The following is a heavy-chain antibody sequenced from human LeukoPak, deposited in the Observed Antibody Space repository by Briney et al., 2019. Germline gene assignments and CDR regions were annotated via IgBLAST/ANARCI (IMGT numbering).Heavy chain of an antibody. J-gene: IGHJ4*02. V-gene: IGHV3-21*01. D-gene: IGHD6-13*01. CDR2: ISSSSSYI. Sequence: PGGSLRLSCAASGXTFSSYSMNWVRQTPGKGLEWVSSISSSSSYIYYADSVKGRFTISRDNAKNSVYLQMNSLRAEDTAVYYCAREYSSSWYPFDYWGQGTQVTVSS. CDR1: GXTFSSYS. CDR3: AREYSSSWYPFDY.